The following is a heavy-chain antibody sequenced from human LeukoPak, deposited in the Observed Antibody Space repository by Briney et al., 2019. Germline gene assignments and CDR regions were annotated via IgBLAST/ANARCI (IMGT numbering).Heavy chain of an antibody. D-gene: IGHD6-6*01. J-gene: IGHJ3*02. CDR1: GGSISSGSYY. CDR3: ARVTSSSSPSYAFDI. Sequence: PSETLSLTCTVSGGSISSGSYYWSWIRQPAGKGLEWIGRIYTSGSTDYNPSLKSRVTISVDTSKNQFSLKLSSVTAADTAVYYCARVTSSSSPSYAFDIWGQGTMVTVSS. CDR2: IYTSGST. V-gene: IGHV4-61*02.